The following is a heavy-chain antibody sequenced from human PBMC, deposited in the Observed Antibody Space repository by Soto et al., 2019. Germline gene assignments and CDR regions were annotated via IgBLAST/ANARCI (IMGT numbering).Heavy chain of an antibody. D-gene: IGHD6-19*01. CDR3: ARGGWKLFDY. CDR2: FYYSGST. V-gene: IGHV4-59*01. J-gene: IGHJ4*02. Sequence: SETLSLTCTVSGGSISSYYWSWIRQPPGKGLEWIGYFYYSGSTNYNPSLKSRVTISVDTSKDQFSLKLSSVTAADTAVYYCARGGWKLFDYWGQGTLVTVSS. CDR1: GGSISSYY.